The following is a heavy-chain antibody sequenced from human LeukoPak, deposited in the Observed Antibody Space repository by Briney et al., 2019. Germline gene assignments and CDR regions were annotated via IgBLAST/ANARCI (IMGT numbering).Heavy chain of an antibody. CDR1: GYTFTGYY. CDR3: ARCGSYHLGHYYYMDV. Sequence: ASVKVSCKASGYTFTGYYMRWVRQAPGQGLEWMGRINPNSGGTNYAQKFQGRVTMTRDTSISTAYMELSRLRSDDTAVYYCARCGSYHLGHYYYMDVWGKGTTVTVSS. J-gene: IGHJ6*03. D-gene: IGHD1-26*01. CDR2: INPNSGGT. V-gene: IGHV1-2*06.